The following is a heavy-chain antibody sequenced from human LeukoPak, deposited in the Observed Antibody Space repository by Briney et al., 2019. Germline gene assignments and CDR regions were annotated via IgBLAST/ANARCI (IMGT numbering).Heavy chain of an antibody. V-gene: IGHV3-21*01. CDR2: ISSSSSYI. Sequence: GGSLRLSCAASGFTFSSYSMNWVRQAPGKGLEWVSSISSSSSYIYYADSVKGRFTISRDNAKNSLYLQMNSLRAEDTAVYYCARSYRYYYDSSGYFWTFDYWGQGTLVTVSS. CDR1: GFTFSSYS. J-gene: IGHJ4*02. D-gene: IGHD3-22*01. CDR3: ARSYRYYYDSSGYFWTFDY.